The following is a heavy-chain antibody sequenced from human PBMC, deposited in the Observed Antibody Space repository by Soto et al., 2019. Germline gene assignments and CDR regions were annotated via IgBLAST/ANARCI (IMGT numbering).Heavy chain of an antibody. Sequence: QVQLVQSGAEVKKPGSSVKVSCKASGGTFSSYAISWVRQAPGQGLEWMGGLIPIFGTANYAQKFQGRVTITADESTSTAYRERSSLRSEDTAVYYCARARGGYCTNGVCGNFDYWGQGTLVTVSS. CDR3: ARARGGYCTNGVCGNFDY. J-gene: IGHJ4*02. CDR1: GGTFSSYA. CDR2: LIPIFGTA. V-gene: IGHV1-69*01. D-gene: IGHD2-8*01.